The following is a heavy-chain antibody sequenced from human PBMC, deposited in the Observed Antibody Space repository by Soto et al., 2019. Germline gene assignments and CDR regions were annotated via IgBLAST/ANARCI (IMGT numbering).Heavy chain of an antibody. CDR1: GFTVSSNY. Sequence: GGSLILSCGASGFTVSSNYMSWVRQAPGKGLEWVSVIYSGGSTYYADSVKGRFTISRHNSKNTLYLQMNSLRAEDTAVYYCARHYGDYRGNFDYWGQGTLVTVSS. J-gene: IGHJ4*02. CDR3: ARHYGDYRGNFDY. CDR2: IYSGGST. D-gene: IGHD4-17*01. V-gene: IGHV3-53*04.